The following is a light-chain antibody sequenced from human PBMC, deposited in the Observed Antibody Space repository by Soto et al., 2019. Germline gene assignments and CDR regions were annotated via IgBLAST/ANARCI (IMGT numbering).Light chain of an antibody. V-gene: IGKV1-33*01. CDR1: RDIKHY. J-gene: IGKJ5*01. CDR3: QQYDNLPIT. CDR2: DTS. Sequence: IQMTQSPSSLSASVGDRVTITCQARRDIKHYLNWYQQKPGKAPNLLIYDTSVLETGVPSRFSGSGSGTDFTFTISSLQPEDIVTYYCQQYDNLPITFGQGTRLEIK.